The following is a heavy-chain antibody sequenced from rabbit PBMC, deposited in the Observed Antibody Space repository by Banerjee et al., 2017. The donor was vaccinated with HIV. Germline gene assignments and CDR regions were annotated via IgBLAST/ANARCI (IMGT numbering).Heavy chain of an antibody. Sequence: QEQLEESGGDLVKPEGSLTLTCKASGVDFSNYYYMCWVRQAPGKGLELIACIYSSGDSTYYASWVNGRFTISLDNAQNTVTLQMTSLTAADTATYFCARGGAGYAGYFNLWGPRHPRHRL. CDR3: ARGGAGYAGYFNL. D-gene: IGHD4-2*01. CDR2: IYSSGDST. CDR1: GVDFSNYYY. J-gene: IGHJ4*01. V-gene: IGHV1S43*01.